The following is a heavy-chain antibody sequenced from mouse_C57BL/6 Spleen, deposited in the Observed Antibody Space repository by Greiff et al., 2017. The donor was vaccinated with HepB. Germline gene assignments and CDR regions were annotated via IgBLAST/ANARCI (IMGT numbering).Heavy chain of an antibody. Sequence: VQLQQSGAELMKPGASVKLSCKATGYTFTGYWIEWVKQRPGHGLEWIGEIFPGSGSTNYNEKFKGKATFTADTSSNTAYMQLSSLTTEDSAIYYCERAEDDGSSYDYAMDYWGQGTSVTVSS. J-gene: IGHJ4*01. D-gene: IGHD1-1*01. CDR1: GYTFTGYW. CDR2: IFPGSGST. V-gene: IGHV1-9*01. CDR3: ERAEDDGSSYDYAMDY.